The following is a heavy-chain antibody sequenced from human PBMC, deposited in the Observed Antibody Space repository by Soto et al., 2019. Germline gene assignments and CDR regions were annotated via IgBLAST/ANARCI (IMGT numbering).Heavy chain of an antibody. J-gene: IGHJ5*02. Sequence: ASVKVSCKASGYTFTTYAVHWVRQAPGQRLEWMGWINAYNGNTNYSQSLQGRVTITRDTSTSTAYVELRSLRSDDTAVYYCARDRLTTVTGWFDPWGQGTLVTVSS. D-gene: IGHD4-4*01. CDR1: GYTFTTYA. CDR3: ARDRLTTVTGWFDP. V-gene: IGHV1-3*01. CDR2: INAYNGNT.